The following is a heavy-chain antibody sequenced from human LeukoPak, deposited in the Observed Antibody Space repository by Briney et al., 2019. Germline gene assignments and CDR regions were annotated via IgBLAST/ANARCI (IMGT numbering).Heavy chain of an antibody. Sequence: SETLSLTCTVSGGSISSYYWSWIRQPPGKGLEWIGYIYYSGSTNYNPSLKSRVTISVDTSKNQFSLKLSSVTAADTAVYYCARGGGQSYYYYYMDVWGKGTTVTVSS. J-gene: IGHJ6*03. CDR1: GGSISSYY. V-gene: IGHV4-59*01. CDR3: ARGGGQSYYYYYMDV. CDR2: IYYSGST. D-gene: IGHD2-15*01.